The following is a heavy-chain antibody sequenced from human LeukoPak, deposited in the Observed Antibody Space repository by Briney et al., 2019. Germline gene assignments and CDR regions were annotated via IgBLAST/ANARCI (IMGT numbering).Heavy chain of an antibody. CDR1: GFTFRRYD. CDR2: ISSSMISI. Sequence: PGGSLRLSCASSGFTFRRYDINWVRQAPGKGLEWVSFISSSMISIHYAVSVQGRFTISRDNARNILYLQMNSLRAEDTAVYYCARVYDVLAGGFDHWGQGALVTVSS. D-gene: IGHD3-9*01. V-gene: IGHV3-21*01. CDR3: ARVYDVLAGGFDH. J-gene: IGHJ4*02.